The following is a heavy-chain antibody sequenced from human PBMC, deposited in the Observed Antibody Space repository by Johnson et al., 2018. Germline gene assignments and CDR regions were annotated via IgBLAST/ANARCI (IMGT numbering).Heavy chain of an antibody. J-gene: IGHJ6*03. Sequence: QVQLQESGPGLVKPSETXSLTCTVSGGSISSSSYYWGWIRQPPGKGLEWIGSIYYSGSTYYNPSLKSRVTISVDTSKNQFSLKPSPVTAADPAGYSCASGLERRERLYYYYYMDVWGKGTTVTVSS. CDR1: GGSISSSSYY. CDR3: ASGLERRERLYYYYYMDV. V-gene: IGHV4-39*07. D-gene: IGHD1-1*01. CDR2: IYYSGST.